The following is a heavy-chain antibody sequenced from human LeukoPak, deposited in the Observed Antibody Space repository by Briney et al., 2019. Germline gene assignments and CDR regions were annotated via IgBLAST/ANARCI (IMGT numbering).Heavy chain of an antibody. J-gene: IGHJ4*02. CDR2: IYTSGST. Sequence: PSETLSLTCTVSGGSISSYYWSWIRQPAGKGLEWIGRIYTSGSTNYNPSLKSRVTMSVDTSKNQFSLKLSSVTAADTAVYYCAREDDFWSGYTPHFDYWGQGTLVTVSS. V-gene: IGHV4-4*07. CDR1: GGSISSYY. CDR3: AREDDFWSGYTPHFDY. D-gene: IGHD3-3*01.